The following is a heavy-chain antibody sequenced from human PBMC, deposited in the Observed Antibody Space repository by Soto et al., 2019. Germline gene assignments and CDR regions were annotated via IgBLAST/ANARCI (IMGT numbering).Heavy chain of an antibody. Sequence: SGPTLVNPTETLTLTCSVSGFSLTNGRMGVSWIRQPPGKALDWLAHFFSDAERSYSTSMQSRLNMYKDSSGSQVVLNMTNMAPADTATYFGARMDGDYNHYGLDVWGHGIAVTVSS. CDR2: FFSDAER. D-gene: IGHD4-17*01. V-gene: IGHV2-26*01. CDR1: GFSLTNGRMG. J-gene: IGHJ6*02. CDR3: ARMDGDYNHYGLDV.